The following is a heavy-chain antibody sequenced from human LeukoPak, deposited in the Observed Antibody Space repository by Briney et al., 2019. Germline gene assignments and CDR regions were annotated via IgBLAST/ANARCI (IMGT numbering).Heavy chain of an antibody. V-gene: IGHV3-21*01. J-gene: IGHJ4*02. CDR2: ISSSSSYI. CDR3: ARVSGYCISTSCFDY. Sequence: GGSLRLSCAASGFTFSSYSMNWVRQAPGKGLEWVSSISSSSSYIYYADSVKGRFTISRDNAKNSLYLQMNSLRAEDTAVYYCARVSGYCISTSCFDYWGQGTLVTVSS. CDR1: GFTFSSYS. D-gene: IGHD2-2*01.